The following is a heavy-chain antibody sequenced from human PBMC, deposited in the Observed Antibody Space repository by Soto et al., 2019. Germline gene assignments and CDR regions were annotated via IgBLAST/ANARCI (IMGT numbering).Heavy chain of an antibody. V-gene: IGHV3-30*04. CDR2: ISYDGRNK. Sequence: QVQLVESGGGVVQPGRSLRLSCAASGFTFSSYAMHWLRQATCKGLEWVAVISYDGRNKYYADSVKGRFTISRDNSKNTRYLQMNSLRAEDTAVYYCARGGVGRWLQYTCHYCGQGTLVTVS. CDR3: ARGGVGRWLQYTCHY. D-gene: IGHD5-12*01. CDR1: GFTFSSYA. J-gene: IGHJ4*02.